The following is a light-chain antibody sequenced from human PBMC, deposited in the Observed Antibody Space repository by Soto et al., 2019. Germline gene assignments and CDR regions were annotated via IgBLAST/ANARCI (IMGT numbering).Light chain of an antibody. J-gene: IGKJ2*01. CDR2: GAS. V-gene: IGKV3D-7*01. Sequence: PGDRVTLSCRASQRVSSSYLTWYQQKPGQAPRLLIYGASTRATGIPARFSGSGSGTDFTLTISSLQPEDFAVYYCQQDYNLPYTFGQGTKLEIK. CDR1: QRVSSSY. CDR3: QQDYNLPYT.